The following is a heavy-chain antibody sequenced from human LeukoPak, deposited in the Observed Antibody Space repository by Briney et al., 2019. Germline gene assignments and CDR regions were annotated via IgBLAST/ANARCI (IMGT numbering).Heavy chain of an antibody. CDR1: GGSISSYY. CDR3: ARHPYYYGSGEVSYYFDY. D-gene: IGHD3-10*01. J-gene: IGHJ4*02. CDR2: IYYSGGT. Sequence: SETLSLTCTVSGGSISSYYWSWIRQPPGKGLEWIGYIYYSGGTNYNPSLKSRVTISVDTSKNQFSLKLSSVTAADTAVYYCARHPYYYGSGEVSYYFDYWGQGTLVTVSS. V-gene: IGHV4-59*01.